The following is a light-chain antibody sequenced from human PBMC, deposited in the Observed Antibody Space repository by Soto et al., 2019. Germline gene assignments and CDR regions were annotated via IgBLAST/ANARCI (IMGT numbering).Light chain of an antibody. CDR1: QSVRSNY. V-gene: IGKV3-20*01. Sequence: EIVLTQSPDTLSLSPGERDTLSCRASQSVRSNYLAWYQQKPGQAPRFLIYDASSRATGIPDRFSGSGSGTDFTLIFIRLEPEDFAVYYCQQYAGSPLTFGGGTKVDIK. J-gene: IGKJ4*01. CDR2: DAS. CDR3: QQYAGSPLT.